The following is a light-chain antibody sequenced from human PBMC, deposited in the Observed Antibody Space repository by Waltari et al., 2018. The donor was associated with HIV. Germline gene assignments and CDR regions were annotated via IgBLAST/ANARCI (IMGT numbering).Light chain of an antibody. Sequence: QSALTQPSSVSGLPGQSITISCMGTSSDVRKYTLFSRYQQHPGKAPKLMIYEVSKRPSGVSNRFSGSKSGNTASLTISGLQADDEADYYCCSYATSSTSLYVFGTGTKVTVL. CDR3: CSYATSSTSLYV. CDR2: EVS. CDR1: SSDVRKYTL. J-gene: IGLJ1*01. V-gene: IGLV2-23*02.